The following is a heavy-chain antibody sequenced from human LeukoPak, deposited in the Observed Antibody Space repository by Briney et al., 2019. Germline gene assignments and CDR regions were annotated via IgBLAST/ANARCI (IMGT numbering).Heavy chain of an antibody. Sequence: SETLSLTCTVSGGSISSGGYYWSWIRQHPGKGLEWIGYIYYSGSTYYNPSLKSRDTISVDTSKNQFSLKLSSVTAADTAVYYCAREGVAAAGTRDYDAFDIWGQGTMVTVSS. CDR3: AREGVAAAGTRDYDAFDI. J-gene: IGHJ3*02. CDR2: IYYSGST. D-gene: IGHD6-13*01. CDR1: GGSISSGGYY. V-gene: IGHV4-31*03.